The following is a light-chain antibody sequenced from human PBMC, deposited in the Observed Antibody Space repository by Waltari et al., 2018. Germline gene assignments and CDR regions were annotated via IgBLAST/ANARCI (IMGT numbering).Light chain of an antibody. CDR2: EVT. Sequence: QSALTQPPSASGSPGQSVTISCTGSSSDAGTYNFASWYQQHPGKAPKLMIYEVTKRPSGVPDRFSGSKSGNTASLSVSGLQAEDEADYYCTSYAGSDKLLFGGGTKLTVL. J-gene: IGLJ3*02. V-gene: IGLV2-8*01. CDR1: SSDAGTYNF. CDR3: TSYAGSDKLL.